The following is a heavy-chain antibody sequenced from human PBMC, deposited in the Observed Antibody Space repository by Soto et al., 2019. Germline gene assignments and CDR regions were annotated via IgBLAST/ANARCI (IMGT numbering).Heavy chain of an antibody. J-gene: IGHJ6*02. D-gene: IGHD3-16*01. CDR1: GYSFTRYG. Sequence: QVQLVQSGAEVKNPGASVKVSCKASGYSFTRYGIGWARQAPGQGLEWMGWINAYNGNTNYAQNLQGRLTLTTDIPTPTAYMELRSLKSNDTAIYYCAMVDVYVTPSPQDVWGQGTTVTVSS. CDR2: INAYNGNT. CDR3: AMVDVYVTPSPQDV. V-gene: IGHV1-18*01.